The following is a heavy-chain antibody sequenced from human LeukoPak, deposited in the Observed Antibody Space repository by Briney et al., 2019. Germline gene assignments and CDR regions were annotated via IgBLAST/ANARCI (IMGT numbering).Heavy chain of an antibody. V-gene: IGHV4-31*03. CDR1: GGSISSGGYY. D-gene: IGHD3-22*01. CDR3: TSTYYYDSSGYRPYAFDI. CDR2: IYYSGST. J-gene: IGHJ3*02. Sequence: SETLSLTCTVSGGSISSGGYYWSWIRQHPGKGLEWIGYIYYSGSTYYNPSLKSRVTISVDTSKNQFSLKLSSVTAADTAVYYCTSTYYYDSSGYRPYAFDIWGQGTMVTVSS.